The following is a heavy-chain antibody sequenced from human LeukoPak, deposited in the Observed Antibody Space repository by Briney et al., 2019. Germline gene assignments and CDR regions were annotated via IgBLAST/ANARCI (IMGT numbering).Heavy chain of an antibody. V-gene: IGHV3-23*01. J-gene: IGHJ6*03. CDR3: ARDLRGLDYYYYMDV. Sequence: GGSLRLSCAASGFTFSSYGMSWVRQAPGKGLEWVSAISGSGGSTYYADSVKGRFTISRDNSKNTLYLQMNSLRAEDTAVYYCARDLRGLDYYYYMDVWGKGTTVTVSS. CDR2: ISGSGGST. D-gene: IGHD2-15*01. CDR1: GFTFSSYG.